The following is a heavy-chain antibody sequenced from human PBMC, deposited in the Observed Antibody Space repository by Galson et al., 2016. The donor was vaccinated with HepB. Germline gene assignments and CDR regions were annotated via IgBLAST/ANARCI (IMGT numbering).Heavy chain of an antibody. J-gene: IGHJ4*02. Sequence: SLRLSCATSGFTFDDYAMHWVRQAPGKRLEWVATIWYDVIKRYHADSVKGRFTISRDNSKNTLSLQMNSLRAEDTAVYYCARADSRSYASKWSLDYWGQGTLVTVSS. CDR3: ARADSRSYASKWSLDY. D-gene: IGHD3-16*01. CDR2: IWYDVIKR. V-gene: IGHV3-33*08. CDR1: GFTFDDYA.